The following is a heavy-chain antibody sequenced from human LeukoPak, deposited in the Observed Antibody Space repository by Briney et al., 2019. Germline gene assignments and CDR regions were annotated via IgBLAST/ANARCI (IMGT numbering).Heavy chain of an antibody. Sequence: GGSLRLSCAASGFTFSSYGMHWVRQAPGKGLEWVAFIRYDGSNKYYADSVKGRLTISRDNSKNTLYPQMNSLRAEDTAVYYCAKPYRGSRSYGGYFDYWGQGTLVTVSS. D-gene: IGHD1-26*01. CDR1: GFTFSSYG. CDR2: IRYDGSNK. CDR3: AKPYRGSRSYGGYFDY. V-gene: IGHV3-30*02. J-gene: IGHJ4*02.